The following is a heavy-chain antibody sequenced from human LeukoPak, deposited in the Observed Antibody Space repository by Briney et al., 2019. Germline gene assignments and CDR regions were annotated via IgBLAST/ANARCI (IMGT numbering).Heavy chain of an antibody. CDR1: GGSFSSGSYY. V-gene: IGHV4-61*01. J-gene: IGHJ5*02. CDR2: IYYSGSA. Sequence: SETLSLTCTVSGGSFSSGSYYWSWIRQPPGKGLEWIGYIYYSGSAKYNPSLKSRVTISVDTSKNQFSLKLTSVTAADTAVYYCARGFGDWGLSWFDPWGQGTLVTVSS. D-gene: IGHD3-10*01. CDR3: ARGFGDWGLSWFDP.